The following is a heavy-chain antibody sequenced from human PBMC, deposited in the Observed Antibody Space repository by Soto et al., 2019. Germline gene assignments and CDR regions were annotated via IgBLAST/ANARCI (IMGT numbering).Heavy chain of an antibody. J-gene: IGHJ4*02. D-gene: IGHD6-19*01. CDR1: GFTFSSYG. V-gene: IGHV3-30*18. CDR3: AKDSSGWSPYYFDY. Sequence: GGSLRLSCAASGFTFSSYGMHWVRQAPGKGLEWVAVISYDGSNKYYADSVKGRFTISRDNSKNTLYLQMNSLRAEDTAVYYCAKDSSGWSPYYFDYWGQGTLVTVSS. CDR2: ISYDGSNK.